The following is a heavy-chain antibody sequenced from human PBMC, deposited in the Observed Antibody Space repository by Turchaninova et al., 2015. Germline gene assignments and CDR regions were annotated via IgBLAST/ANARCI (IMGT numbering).Heavy chain of an antibody. J-gene: IGHJ6*03. CDR2: IYWDDGE. Sequence: QITLKESGPTLVKPTQTLTLTCTFSGFSLSTSGVGVGWIRQPPGEALEWLALIYWDDGEHHRPSLKSRLTITKDTPKNQVVLTMTNMDPMDTATYYCARGVVITPHYYYMDVWGKGTSVTVSS. D-gene: IGHD3-3*01. V-gene: IGHV2-5*02. CDR3: ARGVVITPHYYYMDV. CDR1: GFSLSTSGVG.